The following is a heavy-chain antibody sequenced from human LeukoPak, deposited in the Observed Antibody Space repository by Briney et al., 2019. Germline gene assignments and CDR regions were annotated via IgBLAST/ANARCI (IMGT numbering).Heavy chain of an antibody. V-gene: IGHV3-30-3*01. CDR2: ISYDGSNK. Sequence: PGRSLRLSCAASGFTFSSYAMHWVRQAPGKGLEWVAFISYDGSNKYYADSVKGRFTISRDNSKNTLYLQMNSLRAEDTAVYYCARDSVPGWAADYWGQGTLVTVSS. D-gene: IGHD2-15*01. J-gene: IGHJ4*02. CDR3: ARDSVPGWAADY. CDR1: GFTFSSYA.